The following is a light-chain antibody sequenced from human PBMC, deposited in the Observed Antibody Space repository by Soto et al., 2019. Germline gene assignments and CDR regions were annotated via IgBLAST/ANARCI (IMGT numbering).Light chain of an antibody. J-gene: IGKJ5*01. CDR1: QYVSTF. CDR3: QQRARWPMP. V-gene: IGKV3-11*01. CDR2: DTF. Sequence: EIVLTQSPATLSVSPGERVTLSCRASQYVSTFVAWYQHKPGQAPRALIYDTFKRATGVPDRFSGGGSVTDFTLTISSLEPEDFAVYYCQQRARWPMPFGQGTRLE.